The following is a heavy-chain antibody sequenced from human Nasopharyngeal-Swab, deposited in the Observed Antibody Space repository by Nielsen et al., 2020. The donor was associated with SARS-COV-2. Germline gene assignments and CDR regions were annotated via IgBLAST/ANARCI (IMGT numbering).Heavy chain of an antibody. J-gene: IGHJ3*02. CDR1: GFTFSSYA. CDR2: ISYDGSNK. Sequence: GESLKISCAASGFTFSSYAMHWVRQAPGKGLEWVAVISYDGSNKYYADSVKGRFTISRDNSKNTLYLQMNSLRAEDTAVYYCTRDGSWATGGAFDIWGQGTMVTVSS. V-gene: IGHV3-30-3*01. D-gene: IGHD3-10*01. CDR3: TRDGSWATGGAFDI.